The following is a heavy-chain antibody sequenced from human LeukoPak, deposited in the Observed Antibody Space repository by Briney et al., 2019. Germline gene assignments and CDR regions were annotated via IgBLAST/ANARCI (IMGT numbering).Heavy chain of an antibody. CDR1: GFAFSSCA. CDR2: ISGSGGST. J-gene: IGHJ4*02. Sequence: GGSLRLSCAVSGFAFSSCAMSWVRQAPGKGLEWVSGISGSGGSTYYADSVKGRFTISSDNSKNTLYLQMNSLRAEDTAVYYCAKQGGTYRRGIVVVPGATDYWGQGTLVTVSS. D-gene: IGHD2-2*01. V-gene: IGHV3-23*01. CDR3: AKQGGTYRRGIVVVPGATDY.